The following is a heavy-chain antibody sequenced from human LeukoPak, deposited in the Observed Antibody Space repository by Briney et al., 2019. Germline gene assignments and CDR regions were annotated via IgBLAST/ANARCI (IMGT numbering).Heavy chain of an antibody. D-gene: IGHD6-19*01. J-gene: IGHJ4*02. CDR1: GYTLTELS. CDR3: ATGVESSGWPLGDY. V-gene: IGHV1-24*01. Sequence: GASVKVSCKVSGYTLTELSMHWVRQAPGKGLEWMGGFDPEDGETIYAQKFQGRVTMTEDTSTDTAYMEPSSLRSEDTAVYYCATGVESSGWPLGDYWGQGTLVTVSS. CDR2: FDPEDGET.